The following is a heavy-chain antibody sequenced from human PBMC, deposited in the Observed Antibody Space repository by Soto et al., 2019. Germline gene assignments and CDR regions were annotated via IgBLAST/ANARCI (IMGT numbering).Heavy chain of an antibody. CDR1: GFTFTSSA. J-gene: IGHJ4*02. CDR2: TVVGSGNT. CDR3: AAYDGSGPRW. D-gene: IGHD3-22*01. V-gene: IGHV1-58*01. Sequence: QMQLVQSGPEVKKPGTSVKVSCKASGFTFTSSAVQWVRQARGQRLEWIGWTVVGSGNTNYAQKFQERVTITRDMSTGAAYGELSSRRAEDTAVYYCAAYDGSGPRWWGQGALVTVSS.